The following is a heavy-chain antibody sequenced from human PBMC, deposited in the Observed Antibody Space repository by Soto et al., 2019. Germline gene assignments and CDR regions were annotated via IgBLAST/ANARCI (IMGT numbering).Heavy chain of an antibody. Sequence: QVQLVESGVGVVQPGRSLRLSCAASGFTFSSYGMHWVRQAPGKGLEWVAVIWYDGSNKYYADSVKGRFTISRDNSKNTLYLQMNSLRAEDTAVYYCARDGGYCSGGSCFPDYWGQGTLVTVSS. CDR1: GFTFSSYG. V-gene: IGHV3-33*01. CDR2: IWYDGSNK. CDR3: ARDGGYCSGGSCFPDY. J-gene: IGHJ4*02. D-gene: IGHD2-15*01.